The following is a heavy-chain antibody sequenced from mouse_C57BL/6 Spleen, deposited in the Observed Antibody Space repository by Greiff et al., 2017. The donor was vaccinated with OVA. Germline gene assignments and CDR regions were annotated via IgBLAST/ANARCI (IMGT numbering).Heavy chain of an antibody. CDR2: IRSKSNNYAT. Sequence: EVQLQESGGGLVQPKGSLKLSCAASGFSFNTYAMNWVRQAPGKGLEWVAPIRSKSNNYATYYADSVKVRFTISRDDSESMLYLQMNNLKTEDTAMYYCVRPGTGWYFDVWGTGTTVTVSS. V-gene: IGHV10-1*01. D-gene: IGHD3-3*01. CDR1: GFSFNTYA. CDR3: VRPGTGWYFDV. J-gene: IGHJ1*03.